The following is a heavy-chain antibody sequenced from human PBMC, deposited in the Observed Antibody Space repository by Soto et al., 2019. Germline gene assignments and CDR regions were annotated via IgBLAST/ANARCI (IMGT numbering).Heavy chain of an antibody. CDR3: ARPDSPGYDSSSSYYYCGMDV. D-gene: IGHD6-6*01. CDR2: IIPIFGTA. V-gene: IGHV1-69*01. J-gene: IGHJ6*02. Sequence: QVQLVQSGAEVKKPGSSVKVSCKASGGTFSSYAISWVRQAPGQGLEWMGGIIPIFGTANYAQKFQGRVTITADESTSTAYMELSSLRSEDTAVYYCARPDSPGYDSSSSYYYCGMDVWGQGTTVTVSS. CDR1: GGTFSSYA.